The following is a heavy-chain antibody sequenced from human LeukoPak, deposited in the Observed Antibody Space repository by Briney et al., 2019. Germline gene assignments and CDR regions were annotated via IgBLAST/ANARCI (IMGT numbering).Heavy chain of an antibody. CDR2: IYYSGST. D-gene: IGHD5-18*01. CDR1: GGSISSYY. CDR3: AVGYSYGSGYFDY. V-gene: IGHV4-59*01. Sequence: PSETLSLTCTVSGGSISSYYWSWIRQPPGKGLEWIGYIYYSGSTNYNPSLKSRVTISVDTSKNQFSLKLSSVTAADTAVYYCAVGYSYGSGYFDYWGQGTLVTVSS. J-gene: IGHJ4*02.